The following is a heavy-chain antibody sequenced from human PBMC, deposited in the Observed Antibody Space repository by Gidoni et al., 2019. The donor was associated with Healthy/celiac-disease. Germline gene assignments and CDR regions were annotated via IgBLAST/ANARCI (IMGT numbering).Heavy chain of an antibody. CDR2: ISSSSSTI. J-gene: IGHJ4*02. CDR3: AREAPNYYDSSGYYFDY. D-gene: IGHD3-22*01. V-gene: IGHV3-48*02. CDR1: GFTFSSYS. Sequence: EVQLVESGGGLVQPGGSLRLSCAASGFTFSSYSMNWVRQAPGKGLEWVSYISSSSSTIYYADSVKGRFTISRDNAKNSLYLQMNSLRDEDTAVYYCAREAPNYYDSSGYYFDYWGQGTLVTVSS.